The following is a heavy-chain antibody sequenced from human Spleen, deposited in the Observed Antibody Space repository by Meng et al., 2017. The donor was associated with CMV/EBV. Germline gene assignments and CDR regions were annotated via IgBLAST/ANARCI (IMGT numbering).Heavy chain of an antibody. Sequence: ASVKVSCKASGYTFTAYYLHWVRQAPGQGLEWMGWINPNSGGTNYVQKFQGRVTMTRDTSISTAYMELSRLRSDDTAVYYCARDLYPYSSSWYSYYGMDVWGQGTTVTVSS. V-gene: IGHV1-2*02. CDR3: ARDLYPYSSSWYSYYGMDV. CDR2: INPNSGGT. D-gene: IGHD6-13*01. J-gene: IGHJ6*02. CDR1: GYTFTAYY.